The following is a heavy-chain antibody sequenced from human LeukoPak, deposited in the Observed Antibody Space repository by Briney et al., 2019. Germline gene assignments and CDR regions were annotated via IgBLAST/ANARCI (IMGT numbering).Heavy chain of an antibody. Sequence: ASAKVSCKASGYTFTGYFIHWVGQSPGQGLERMGWVDPNSGGANYAQKFQGRVTMTRDTSINTAYMELSRLTSDDTAVYYCARDFTFIVVVIGYWGRGPLVSVSS. D-gene: IGHD3-22*01. J-gene: IGHJ4*02. CDR3: ARDFTFIVVVIGY. CDR2: VDPNSGGA. V-gene: IGHV1-2*02. CDR1: GYTFTGYF.